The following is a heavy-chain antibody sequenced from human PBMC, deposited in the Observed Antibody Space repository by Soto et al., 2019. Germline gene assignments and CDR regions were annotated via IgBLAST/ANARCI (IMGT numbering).Heavy chain of an antibody. D-gene: IGHD3-22*01. Sequence: PWETLSLTCTVSGGSISSYYWSWIRQPPGKGLEWIGYTYYSGSTNYNPSLKSRVTISVDTSKNQFSLKLSSVTAADTAVYYCARYYYDSSGYFLLDYWGQGTLVTVSS. CDR3: ARYYYDSSGYFLLDY. CDR2: TYYSGST. J-gene: IGHJ4*02. V-gene: IGHV4-59*01. CDR1: GGSISSYY.